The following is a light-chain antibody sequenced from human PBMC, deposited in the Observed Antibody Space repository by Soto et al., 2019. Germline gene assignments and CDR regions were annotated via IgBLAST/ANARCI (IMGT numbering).Light chain of an antibody. Sequence: LVILNSPTTLSVSPGERALLSCSASQSVSSNLAWYQQKPGQAPRLLIYGASTRATGIPARFSGSGSGTEFTLTISSLQSEDFAVYYCQQYNNWPTWTFGQGTKVDI. CDR2: GAS. J-gene: IGKJ1*01. CDR1: QSVSSN. V-gene: IGKV3-15*01. CDR3: QQYNNWPTWT.